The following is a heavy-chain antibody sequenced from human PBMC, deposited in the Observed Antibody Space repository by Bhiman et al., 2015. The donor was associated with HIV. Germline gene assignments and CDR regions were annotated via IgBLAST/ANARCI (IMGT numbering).Heavy chain of an antibody. Sequence: EVQLVESGGGLVKPEGSLRLSCTASGFSFSSYTMNWVRQAPGKGLEWVSSISSSSSYIYYADSVKGRFTISRDNAKNSLYLQMNSLRAEDTGVYNCARDQAREVNGMDVWGQGTTVTVSS. CDR1: GFSFSSYT. V-gene: IGHV3-21*03. CDR3: ARDQAREVNGMDV. J-gene: IGHJ6*02. D-gene: IGHD3-10*01. CDR2: ISSSSSYI.